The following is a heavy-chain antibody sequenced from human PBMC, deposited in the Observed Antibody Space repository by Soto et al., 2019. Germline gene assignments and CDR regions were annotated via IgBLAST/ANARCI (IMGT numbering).Heavy chain of an antibody. V-gene: IGHV3-23*01. CDR3: ARITRS. CDR1: GLTVGSSA. D-gene: IGHD3-3*01. Sequence: EVRLLESGGGLVQPGGSLRLSCAASGLTVGSSAMTWVRQAPGKGLEWIPSLSGDGKATYYADSVKGRFTISRDISKNTLFLQMDSLRVEDTAIYFCARITRSWGQGTRVTVSS. CDR2: LSGDGKAT. J-gene: IGHJ5*02.